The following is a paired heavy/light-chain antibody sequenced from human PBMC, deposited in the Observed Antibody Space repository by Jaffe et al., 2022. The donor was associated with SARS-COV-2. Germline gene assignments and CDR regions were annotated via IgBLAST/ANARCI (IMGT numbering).Light chain of an antibody. CDR2: GAS. Sequence: ENVLTQSPGTLSLSPGERATLSCRASQSVSSYLAWYQQKPGQAPRLLIYGASSRATGIPDRFSGSGSGTDFTLSISRLEPEDFAVYYCQQYGGSPYTFGQGTKLEIK. J-gene: IGKJ2*01. CDR3: QQYGGSPYT. CDR1: QSVSSY. V-gene: IGKV3-20*01.
Heavy chain of an antibody. CDR3: ARFADGSGGVPYYYYMDV. Sequence: QVQVVQSGAEVKKPGASVKVSCKASGYTFTNYAVHWVRQAPGQRPVWMGWIHGGNGNTKYSQKFQGRVTITRDTSASTAHMELNSLRPEDTAVYYCARFADGSGGVPYYYYMDVWGKGTTVIVSS. CDR1: GYTFTNYA. CDR2: IHGGNGNT. J-gene: IGHJ6*03. D-gene: IGHD3-10*01. V-gene: IGHV1-3*01.